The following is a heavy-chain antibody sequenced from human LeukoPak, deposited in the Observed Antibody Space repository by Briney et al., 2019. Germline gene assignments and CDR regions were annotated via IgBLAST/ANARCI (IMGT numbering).Heavy chain of an antibody. J-gene: IGHJ3*02. CDR3: ARSGHFYCSGGSCYSGKGAFDI. D-gene: IGHD2-15*01. CDR1: GGSISSHY. V-gene: IGHV4-59*11. CDR2: IYYSGST. Sequence: SETLSLICTVSGGSISSHYWSWIRQPPGKGLEWIGYIYYSGSTNYNPSLKSRVTISVDTSKNQFSLKLSSVTAADTAVYYCARSGHFYCSGGSCYSGKGAFDIWGQGTMVTVSS.